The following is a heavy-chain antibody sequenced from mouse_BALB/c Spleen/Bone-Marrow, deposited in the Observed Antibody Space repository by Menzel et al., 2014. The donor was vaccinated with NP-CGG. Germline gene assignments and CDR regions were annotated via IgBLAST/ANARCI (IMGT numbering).Heavy chain of an antibody. CDR2: IDPANGNT. CDR3: ARYDYGVYFDY. V-gene: IGHV14-3*02. Sequence: VQLQQSGAEVVKPGASVKLSCTASGFNIKDTYMHWVKQRPEQGLEWIGRIDPANGNTKYDPKFQGKTTITADTSSNTAYLQLRSLTCEVTALYYCARYDYGVYFDYWGQGPPLPVSS. D-gene: IGHD2-4*01. J-gene: IGHJ2*01. CDR1: GFNIKDTY.